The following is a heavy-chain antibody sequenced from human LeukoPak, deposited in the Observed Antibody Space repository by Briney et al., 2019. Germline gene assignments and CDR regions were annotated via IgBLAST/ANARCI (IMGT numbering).Heavy chain of an antibody. CDR3: ARERVSTLGGYNPFDY. D-gene: IGHD5-24*01. Sequence: ASVKVSCKASGYTFTSYDINWVRQATGRGLEWMGWMNPNSGNTGYAQKFQGRVTMTRNTSISTAYMELSSLRSEDTAVYYCARERVSTLGGYNPFDYWGQGTLVTVSS. CDR1: GYTFTSYD. CDR2: MNPNSGNT. V-gene: IGHV1-8*01. J-gene: IGHJ4*02.